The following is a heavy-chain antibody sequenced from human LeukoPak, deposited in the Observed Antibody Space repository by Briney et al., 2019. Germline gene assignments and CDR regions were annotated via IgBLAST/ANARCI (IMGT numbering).Heavy chain of an antibody. CDR3: ARDPYYYDSSEGY. V-gene: IGHV4-39*07. J-gene: IGHJ4*02. CDR1: TGSISSSSYY. D-gene: IGHD3-22*01. CDR2: IYYSGST. Sequence: SETLSLTCTVSTGSISSSSYYWGWIRQPPGKGLEWIGSIYYSGSTYYNPSLKSRVTISVDTSKNQFSLKLSSVTAADTAVYYCARDPYYYDSSEGYWGQGTLVTVSS.